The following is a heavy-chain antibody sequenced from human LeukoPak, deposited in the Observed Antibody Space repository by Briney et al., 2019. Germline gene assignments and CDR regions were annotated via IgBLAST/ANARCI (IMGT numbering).Heavy chain of an antibody. D-gene: IGHD3-3*01. V-gene: IGHV1-8*02. J-gene: IGHJ4*02. CDR2: INPNSGGT. Sequence: EASVKVSCKASGYIFTSNGLSWVRQAPGQELGWMGRINPNSGGTIYAQKFQGRVTMTEDTSTDTAYMELSSLRSEDTAVYYCATEGYDPGSWGQGTLVTVSS. CDR1: GYIFTSNG. CDR3: ATEGYDPGS.